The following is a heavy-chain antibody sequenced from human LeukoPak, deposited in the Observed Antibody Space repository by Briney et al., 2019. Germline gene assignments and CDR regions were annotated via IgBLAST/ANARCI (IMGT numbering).Heavy chain of an antibody. Sequence: GGSLTLSCAASGFTFGSYAMSWVRQAPGKGLEWVSSITGNGGGTYYADSVKGRFTISRDNSKNTLYLQLHSLRAEDTAVYCCAKRDAYSFAIWGQGTMVSVSS. D-gene: IGHD2-21*01. CDR2: ITGNGGGT. J-gene: IGHJ3*02. CDR1: GFTFGSYA. CDR3: AKRDAYSFAI. V-gene: IGHV3-23*01.